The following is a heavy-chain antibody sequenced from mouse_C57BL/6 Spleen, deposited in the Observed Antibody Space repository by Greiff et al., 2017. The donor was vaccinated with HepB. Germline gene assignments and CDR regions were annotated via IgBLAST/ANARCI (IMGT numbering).Heavy chain of an antibody. CDR1: GFNIKDYY. CDR2: IDPEDGDT. V-gene: IGHV14-1*01. D-gene: IGHD3-2*02. Sequence: EVQLQQSGAELVRPGASVKLSCTASGFNIKDYYMHWVKQRPEQGLEWIGRIDPEDGDTEYAPKFQGKATMTADTSSNTAYLQLSSLTSEDTAVLYSTTFHSSGYRVAYWGQGTLVTVSA. CDR3: TTFHSSGYRVAY. J-gene: IGHJ3*01.